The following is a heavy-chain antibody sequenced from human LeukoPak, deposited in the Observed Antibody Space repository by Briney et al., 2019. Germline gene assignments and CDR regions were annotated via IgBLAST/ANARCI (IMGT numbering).Heavy chain of an antibody. J-gene: IGHJ5*02. CDR3: AREIRNWFDP. V-gene: IGHV4-30-4*01. D-gene: IGHD3-3*02. CDR2: IYCSGST. CDR1: GGSISSGDYY. Sequence: PSETLSLTCTVSGGSISSGDYYWSWIRQPPGKGPEWIGYIYCSGSTYYNPSLKSRVTISVDTSKNQFSLKLSSVTAADTAVYYCAREIRNWFDPWGQGTLVTVSS.